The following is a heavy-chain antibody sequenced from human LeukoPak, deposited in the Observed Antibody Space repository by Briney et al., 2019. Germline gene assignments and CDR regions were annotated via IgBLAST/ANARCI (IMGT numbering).Heavy chain of an antibody. CDR1: GYTFTSYY. V-gene: IGHV1-46*01. Sequence: ASVKVSCKASGYTFTSYYMHWVRQAPRQGLEWMGIINPSGGSTSYAQKFQGRVTMTRDTSTSTVYMELSSLRSEDTSVYYCARSPSYSSGWYGLDYWGQGTLVTVSS. D-gene: IGHD6-19*01. J-gene: IGHJ4*02. CDR3: ARSPSYSSGWYGLDY. CDR2: INPSGGST.